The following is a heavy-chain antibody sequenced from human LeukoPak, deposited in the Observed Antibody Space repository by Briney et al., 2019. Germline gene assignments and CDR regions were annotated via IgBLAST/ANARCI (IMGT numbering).Heavy chain of an antibody. J-gene: IGHJ6*02. CDR3: ARVLDGYYYYYGMDV. CDR1: GFTFSSYW. V-gene: IGHV3-74*01. CDR2: INSDGSST. Sequence: SGRSLRLSCAASGFTFSSYWMRWVRHAPGKGLVWVSCINSDGSSTSYADSVKGRFTTSRDNAKNTLYLQMNSLRAEDTAVYYCARVLDGYYYYYGMDVWGQGTTVTVSS.